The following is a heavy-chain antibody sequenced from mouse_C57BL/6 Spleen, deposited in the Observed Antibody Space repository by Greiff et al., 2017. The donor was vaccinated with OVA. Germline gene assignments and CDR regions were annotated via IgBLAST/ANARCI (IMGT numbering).Heavy chain of an antibody. CDR3: ARSYYGSSSWYFDV. Sequence: QVQLQQPGAELVMPGASVKLSCKASGYTFTSYWLHWVKQRPGQGLEWIGEIDPSDSYTNYNQKFKGKSTLTVDKSSRTAYMQLSSLTSEDSAVYYCARSYYGSSSWYFDVWGTGTTVTVSS. CDR2: IDPSDSYT. V-gene: IGHV1-69*01. CDR1: GYTFTSYW. D-gene: IGHD1-1*01. J-gene: IGHJ1*03.